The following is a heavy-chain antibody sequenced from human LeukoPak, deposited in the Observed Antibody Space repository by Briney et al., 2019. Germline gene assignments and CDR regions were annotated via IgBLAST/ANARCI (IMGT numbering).Heavy chain of an antibody. CDR3: ARDYTSGRYYMGENWFDP. D-gene: IGHD3-10*01. CDR1: GFTFSSYG. Sequence: GGSLRLSCAASGFTFSSYGMNWVRRAPGKGLEWVSYISSSGRPIYYADSVKGRFTISRDNAKNSLYLQMNSLRDEDTAVYYCARDYTSGRYYMGENWFDPWGQGTLVTISS. J-gene: IGHJ5*02. V-gene: IGHV3-48*02. CDR2: ISSSGRPI.